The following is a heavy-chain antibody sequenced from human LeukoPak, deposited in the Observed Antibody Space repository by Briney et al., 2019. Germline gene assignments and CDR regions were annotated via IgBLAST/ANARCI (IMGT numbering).Heavy chain of an antibody. CDR1: GFTFSSYG. D-gene: IGHD6-13*01. CDR3: AKSFGYSRSWFDN. Sequence: GGSLRLSCAASGFTFSSYGMHWVRQAPGKGLEWVAVIWSDGTNKYYADSVKGRFTISRDNSKNTLYLQMNSLRVGDTAVYYCAKSFGYSRSWFDNWGQGTLVTVSS. CDR2: IWSDGTNK. V-gene: IGHV3-33*06. J-gene: IGHJ4*02.